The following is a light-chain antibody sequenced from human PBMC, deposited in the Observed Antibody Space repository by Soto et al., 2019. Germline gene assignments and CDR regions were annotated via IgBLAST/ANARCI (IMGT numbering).Light chain of an antibody. Sequence: EIVLTQSPGTLSLSPGERATLFYRASQSVSSSYLAWYQQQPGQAPRLLIYGAFRRATGIPDTFTGSGSGTDFTLTISRLEPEDFAVYYCQQYGTSPWTFGLGTKV. J-gene: IGKJ1*01. CDR2: GAF. CDR1: QSVSSSY. CDR3: QQYGTSPWT. V-gene: IGKV3-20*01.